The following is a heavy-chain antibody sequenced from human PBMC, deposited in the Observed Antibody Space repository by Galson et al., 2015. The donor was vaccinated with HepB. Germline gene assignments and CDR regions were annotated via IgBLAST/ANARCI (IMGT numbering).Heavy chain of an antibody. CDR1: GFTFSSYA. Sequence: SLRLSCAASGFTFSSYAMHWVRQAPGKGLEWVAVISYGGSNKYHADSVKGRFSISRDKSKNTLYLQMNSLRAEDTAVYYCARDRWELPHYYFYYMDVWGKGTTVTVSS. CDR2: ISYGGSNK. J-gene: IGHJ6*03. CDR3: ARDRWELPHYYFYYMDV. V-gene: IGHV3-30-3*01. D-gene: IGHD1-26*01.